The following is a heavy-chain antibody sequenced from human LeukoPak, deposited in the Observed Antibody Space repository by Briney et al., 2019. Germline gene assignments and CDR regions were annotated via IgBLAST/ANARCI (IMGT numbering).Heavy chain of an antibody. CDR1: GFSFTNVW. D-gene: IGHD3-16*01. Sequence: GGSLRLSCAVSGFSFTNVWMNWVRQAPGKGLEWVGRIKNKDEGEKTDYAAPVKGRFTISRDDSKATLFLQMNSLKMEDTAIYYCTTGIDYGGGYWGQGTLVSVSS. CDR2: IKNKDEGEKT. J-gene: IGHJ4*02. CDR3: TTGIDYGGGY. V-gene: IGHV3-15*07.